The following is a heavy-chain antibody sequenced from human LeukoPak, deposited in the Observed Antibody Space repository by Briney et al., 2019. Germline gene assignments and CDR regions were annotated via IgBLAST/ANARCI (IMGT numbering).Heavy chain of an antibody. V-gene: IGHV3-23*01. CDR2: IDGSGDNR. D-gene: IGHD2-2*01. Sequence: GGSLRLSCAASGFTFKNYAMSWVRQAPGKGLEWVSSIDGSGDNRYYADSVKGRFTISRGNSGNTLYLQLRGLGAEDTATYYCAKVQMSTGWTFDFWGQGSLVTVSS. CDR3: AKVQMSTGWTFDF. CDR1: GFTFKNYA. J-gene: IGHJ4*02.